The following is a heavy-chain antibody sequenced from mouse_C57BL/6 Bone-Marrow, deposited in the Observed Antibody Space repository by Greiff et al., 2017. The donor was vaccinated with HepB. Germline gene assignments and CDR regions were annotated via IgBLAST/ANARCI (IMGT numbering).Heavy chain of an antibody. D-gene: IGHD1-1*01. J-gene: IGHJ2*01. V-gene: IGHV1-18*01. CDR2: ISPNNGGT. CDR3: ARDSTVVESHYFDY. Sequence: VQLKESGPELVKPGASVKIPCKASGYTFTDYNMDWVKQSHGKSLEWIGDISPNNGGTIYNQKFKGKATLTVDKSSRTAYMELRSLTSEDTAVYYCARDSTVVESHYFDYWGQGTTLTVSS. CDR1: GYTFTDYN.